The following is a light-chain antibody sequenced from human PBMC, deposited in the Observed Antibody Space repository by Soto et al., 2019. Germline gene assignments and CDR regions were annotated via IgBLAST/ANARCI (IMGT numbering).Light chain of an antibody. CDR3: QQYDNLPSIT. CDR1: QDIINY. CDR2: DAS. J-gene: IGKJ5*01. Sequence: DIQMTQSPSSLSASVGDRFTITCQASQDIINYLNWYQQKPGKAPKLLIYDASNLETGVPSRFSGSGSGTDFTFTISSLQPEDIATYYCQQYDNLPSITFGQGTRLEIK. V-gene: IGKV1-33*01.